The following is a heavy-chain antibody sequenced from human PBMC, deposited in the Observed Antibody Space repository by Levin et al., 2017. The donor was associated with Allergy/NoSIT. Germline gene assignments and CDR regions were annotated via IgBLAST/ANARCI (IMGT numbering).Heavy chain of an antibody. CDR1: GFTFSSYW. V-gene: IGHV3-74*01. J-gene: IGHJ5*02. CDR2: INSDGSST. Sequence: GESLKISCAASGFTFSSYWMHWVRQAPGKGLVWVSRINSDGSSTSYADSVKGRFTISRDNAKNTLYLQMNSLRAEDTAVYYCARGRLVSAHNNWFDPWGQGTLVTVSS. CDR3: ARGRLVSAHNNWFDP. D-gene: IGHD2-15*01.